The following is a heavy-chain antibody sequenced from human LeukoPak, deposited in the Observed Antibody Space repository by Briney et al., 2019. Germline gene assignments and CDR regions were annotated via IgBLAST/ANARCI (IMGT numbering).Heavy chain of an antibody. CDR1: GYTFTGYY. Sequence: GASVKVSCRASGYTFTGYYMHWVRQAPGQGLEWMGWINPNSGGTNYAQKFQGRVTMTRDTSISTAYMELSRLRSDDTAVYYCARVLRRDGYNLDFQHWGQGTLVTVSS. D-gene: IGHD5-24*01. CDR3: ARVLRRDGYNLDFQH. CDR2: INPNSGGT. J-gene: IGHJ1*01. V-gene: IGHV1-2*02.